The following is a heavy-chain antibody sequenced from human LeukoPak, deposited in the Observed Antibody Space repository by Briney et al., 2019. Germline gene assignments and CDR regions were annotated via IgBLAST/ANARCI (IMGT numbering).Heavy chain of an antibody. J-gene: IGHJ4*02. CDR3: ARRRGNYYDSSGYYYFDY. CDR2: IYYSGST. V-gene: IGHV4-39*01. D-gene: IGHD3-22*01. Sequence: PSETLSLTCTVSGGSISSSSYYWGWIRQPPGKGLEWIGSIYYSGSTYYNPSLKSRVTISVDTSKNQFSLKLSSVTAADTAVYYCARRRGNYYDSSGYYYFDYWGQGTLVTVSS. CDR1: GGSISSSSYY.